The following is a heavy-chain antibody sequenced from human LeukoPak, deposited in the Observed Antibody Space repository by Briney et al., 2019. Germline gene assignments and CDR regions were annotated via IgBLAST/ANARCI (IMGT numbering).Heavy chain of an antibody. D-gene: IGHD2-15*01. Sequence: SETLSLTCTVSGGSISSSLYYWGWIRQPPGKGLEWIGIIYYSGSPFYNPSLRSRVTISVDTSKNQFSLKLNSVTAADTAVYYCARRGYGASRRYFDYWGQGTLFSVSS. CDR2: IYYSGSP. CDR3: ARRGYGASRRYFDY. J-gene: IGHJ4*02. CDR1: GGSISSSLYY. V-gene: IGHV4-39*01.